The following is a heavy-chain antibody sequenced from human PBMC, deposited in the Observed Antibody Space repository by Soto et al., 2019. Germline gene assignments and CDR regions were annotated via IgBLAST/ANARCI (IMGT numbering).Heavy chain of an antibody. CDR3: ARDLDSNYGIFDY. J-gene: IGHJ4*02. V-gene: IGHV3-30-3*01. CDR1: GFTFSSYA. CDR2: ISYEGSNK. D-gene: IGHD4-4*01. Sequence: GGSLRLSCAASGFTFSSYAMHWVRQAPGKGLEWVAVISYEGSNKYYADSVKGRFTISRDNSKNTLYLQMNSLRAEDTAVYYCARDLDSNYGIFDYWGQGTLVTVSS.